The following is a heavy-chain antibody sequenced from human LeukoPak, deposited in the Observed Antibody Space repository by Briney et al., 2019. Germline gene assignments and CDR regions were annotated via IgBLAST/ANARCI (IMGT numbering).Heavy chain of an antibody. D-gene: IGHD5-18*01. CDR2: IRSKTNNYAT. CDR3: ARDPLGVVITGYSYGYFDY. Sequence: GGSLTLSCAASGFTFSGSALHWVRQASGKGLEGIGRIRSKTNNYATTYAASVTGRFTISRDDAENTAYLQMNSLRAEDTAVYYCARDPLGVVITGYSYGYFDYWGQGTLVTVSS. V-gene: IGHV3-73*01. CDR1: GFTFSGSA. J-gene: IGHJ4*02.